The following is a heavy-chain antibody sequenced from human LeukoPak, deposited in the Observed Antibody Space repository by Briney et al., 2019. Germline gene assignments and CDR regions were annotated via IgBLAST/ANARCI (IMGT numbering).Heavy chain of an antibody. V-gene: IGHV4-4*07. CDR2: IRNSGSA. CDR3: ATGSYSGGFDK. Sequence: SETLSLTCTVSGGSISPYQWSWIRQSAGKRLEWIGLIRNSGSADYNPSLKSRVTLSIDTSKSQISLRLTSVTAADTAVYYCATGSYSGGFDKWGQGTLVIVSP. CDR1: GGSISPYQ. J-gene: IGHJ4*02. D-gene: IGHD2-8*02.